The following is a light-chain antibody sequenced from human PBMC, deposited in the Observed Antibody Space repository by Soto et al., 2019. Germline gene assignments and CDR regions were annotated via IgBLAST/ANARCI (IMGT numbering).Light chain of an antibody. CDR1: SGHSTYA. V-gene: IGLV4-69*01. J-gene: IGLJ2*01. CDR2: LNSDGSH. CDR3: QTWGTGLYVV. Sequence: QPVLTQSPSASASLGASVKLTCTLSSGHSTYAIAWHQQQPEKGPRYLMKLNSDGSHSKGDGIPDRFSGSSSGAERYLTISSLQSEDEADYYCQTWGTGLYVVFGGGTKVT.